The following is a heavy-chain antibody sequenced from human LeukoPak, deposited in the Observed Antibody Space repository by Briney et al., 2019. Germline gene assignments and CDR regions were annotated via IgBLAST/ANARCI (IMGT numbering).Heavy chain of an antibody. J-gene: IGHJ5*02. Sequence: ASVKVSCKASGYTFNSYGYTWVRQAPGQGLEWMGWISAANGNTNYAQKVQGRVTMTTDTSRSTVYMELRSLRSDDTAVYYCARVPTAQPFDPWGQGTLVTVSS. V-gene: IGHV1-18*01. D-gene: IGHD4/OR15-4a*01. CDR2: ISAANGNT. CDR3: ARVPTAQPFDP. CDR1: GYTFNSYG.